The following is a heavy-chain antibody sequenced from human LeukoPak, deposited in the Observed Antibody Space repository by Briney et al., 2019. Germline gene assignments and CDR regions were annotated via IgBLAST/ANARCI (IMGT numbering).Heavy chain of an antibody. J-gene: IGHJ6*03. CDR3: ARGRIAVAGTYIPSNWGPQLYYMDI. Sequence: GGSLRLSCAVSGFTFSSNNMNWVRQAPGKGLEWVSYISSSSSTIYYADSVKGRFTISRDSAKNSLYLQMNSLRAEDTAVYYCARGRIAVAGTYIPSNWGPQLYYMDIWGKGTTVTVSS. D-gene: IGHD6-19*01. V-gene: IGHV3-48*01. CDR1: GFTFSSNN. CDR2: ISSSSSTI.